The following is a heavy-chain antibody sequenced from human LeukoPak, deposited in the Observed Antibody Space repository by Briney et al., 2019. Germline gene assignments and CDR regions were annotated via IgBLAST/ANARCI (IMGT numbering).Heavy chain of an antibody. J-gene: IGHJ3*02. CDR2: INPNSGGT. CDR1: GYTFTCYY. D-gene: IGHD6-19*01. Sequence: GASVKVSYKASGYTFTCYYMHWVRQAPGQGLEWMGWINPNSGGTNYAQKFQGRVTMTRDTSISTAYMELSRLRSDDTAVYYCARDNPGYSSGWYVAFDIWGQGTMVTVSS. CDR3: ARDNPGYSSGWYVAFDI. V-gene: IGHV1-2*02.